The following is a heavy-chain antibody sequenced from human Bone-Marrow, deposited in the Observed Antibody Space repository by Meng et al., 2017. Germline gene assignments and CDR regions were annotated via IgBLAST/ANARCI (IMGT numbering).Heavy chain of an antibody. V-gene: IGHV4-31*03. J-gene: IGHJ4*02. CDR2: IYYSGST. CDR1: GGSISSGGYY. CDR3: ARGYCSGGSCYDY. Sequence: LRLSCTVSGGSISSGGYYWSWIRQHPGKGLEWIGYIYYSGSTYYNPSLKSRVTISVDTSKNQFSLKLSSVTAADTAVYYCARGYCSGGSCYDYWGQGTLVTVSS. D-gene: IGHD2-15*01.